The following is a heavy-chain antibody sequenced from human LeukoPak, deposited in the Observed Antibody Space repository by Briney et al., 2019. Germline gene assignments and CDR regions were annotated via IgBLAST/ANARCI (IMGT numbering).Heavy chain of an antibody. CDR1: GGSITSYY. CDR3: ARGRQSMITFGGVIVPYYFDY. CDR2: IYYSGST. V-gene: IGHV4-59*01. D-gene: IGHD3-16*02. Sequence: SETLSLTCTVSGGSITSYYWTWIRQPPGKGLEWIGYIYYSGSTNYNPSLKSRVTISVDTSKNQFSLKLTSVTAADTAVYYCARGRQSMITFGGVIVPYYFDYWGQGTLVTVSS. J-gene: IGHJ4*02.